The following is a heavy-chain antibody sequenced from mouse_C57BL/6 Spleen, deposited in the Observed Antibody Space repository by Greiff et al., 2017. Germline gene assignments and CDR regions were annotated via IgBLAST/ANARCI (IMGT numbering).Heavy chain of an antibody. V-gene: IGHV1-80*01. Sequence: QVQLQQSGAELVKPGASVKISCKASGYAFSSYWMNWVKQRPGKGLAWIGQIYPGDGDTNYNGKFKGKATLTADKSSSTAYMQLSSLTSEDSAVYFCARGGANWAFDYWGQGTTLTVSS. CDR3: ARGGANWAFDY. J-gene: IGHJ2*01. D-gene: IGHD4-1*01. CDR2: IYPGDGDT. CDR1: GYAFSSYW.